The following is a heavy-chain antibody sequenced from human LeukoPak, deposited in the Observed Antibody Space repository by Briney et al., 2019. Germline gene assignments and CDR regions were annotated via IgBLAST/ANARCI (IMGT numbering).Heavy chain of an antibody. CDR2: IYYSGST. CDR1: GGSISSYY. CDR3: ARLRAVPPRYYYGMDV. V-gene: IGHV4-59*08. Sequence: PSETLSLTCTVSGGSISSYYWSWIRQPPGKGLEWIGYIYYSGSTNYNPSLKSRVTISVDTSKNQFSLKLSSVTAADTAVYYCARLRAVPPRYYYGMDVWGQGTTVTVPS. J-gene: IGHJ6*02.